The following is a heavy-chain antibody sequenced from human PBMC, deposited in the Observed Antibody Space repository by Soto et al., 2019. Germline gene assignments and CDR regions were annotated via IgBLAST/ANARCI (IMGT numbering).Heavy chain of an antibody. V-gene: IGHV4-31*03. Sequence: QVQLQESGPGLVKPSQTLSLTCSVSGGSISSGDYYWSWVRQHPGKCLEWIGYIFYSGSTYYNPSLKSRVTISVDTYKNQFSLKLSSVTAADTAVYYCARGGSGDIVVVAAIDYWGQGTLVTVSS. D-gene: IGHD2-15*01. CDR1: GGSISSGDYY. CDR2: IFYSGST. CDR3: ARGGSGDIVVVAAIDY. J-gene: IGHJ4*02.